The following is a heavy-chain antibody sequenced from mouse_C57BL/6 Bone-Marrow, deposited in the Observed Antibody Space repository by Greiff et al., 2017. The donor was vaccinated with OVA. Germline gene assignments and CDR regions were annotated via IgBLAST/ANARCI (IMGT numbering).Heavy chain of an antibody. V-gene: IGHV1-4*01. CDR3: ARKEFTTVVADY. CDR1: GYTFTSYT. Sequence: VQLQQSGAELARPGASVKMSCKASGYTFTSYTMHWVKQRPGQGLEWIGYINPSSGYTKYNQKFKDKATLTADKSSSTAYMQLSSLTSEDSAVYYCARKEFTTVVADYWGQGTTLTVSS. D-gene: IGHD1-1*01. J-gene: IGHJ2*01. CDR2: INPSSGYT.